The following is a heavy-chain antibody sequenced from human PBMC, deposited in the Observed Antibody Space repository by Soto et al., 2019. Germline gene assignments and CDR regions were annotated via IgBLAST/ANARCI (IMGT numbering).Heavy chain of an antibody. V-gene: IGHV1-18*01. CDR1: GYTFMSYP. CDR3: ARDGPMDRAFDI. Sequence: ASVKVSCKASGYTFMSYPLHWVRQAPGQGLEWMGWISAYNGNTNYAQKLQGRVTMTTDTSTSTAYMELRSLRSDDTAVYYCARDGPMDRAFDIWGQGTMVTVSS. CDR2: ISAYNGNT. D-gene: IGHD2-2*03. J-gene: IGHJ3*02.